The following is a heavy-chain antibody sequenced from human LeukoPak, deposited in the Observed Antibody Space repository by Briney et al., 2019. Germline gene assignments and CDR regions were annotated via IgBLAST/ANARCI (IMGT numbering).Heavy chain of an antibody. CDR2: INDSGTT. CDR3: ARGGSRGIGYSSGLIWNWFGP. J-gene: IGHJ5*02. V-gene: IGHV4-34*01. Sequence: SETLSLTCAVYDESFSGYYWTWIRQPPGKGLEWIGEINDSGTTTYNPSLKSRVTISADTSKNQFSLKLSSVTAADTAVYYCARGGSRGIGYSSGLIWNWFGPWGQGTLVTVSS. D-gene: IGHD5-18*01. CDR1: DESFSGYY.